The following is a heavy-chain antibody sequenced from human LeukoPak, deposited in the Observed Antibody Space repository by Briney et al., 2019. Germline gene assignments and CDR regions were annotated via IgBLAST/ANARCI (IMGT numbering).Heavy chain of an antibody. CDR2: IYYSGNT. V-gene: IGHV4-59*01. CDR1: GGSISSFY. D-gene: IGHD1-26*01. Sequence: SETLSLTCTVSGGSISSFYWSWIRQPPGKGLEWVGYIYYSGNTNYNPSLKNRVTISVDTSKNQFSLKLSSVTAADTAVYYCARGYSGSYGRFDYWGQGTLATVSS. CDR3: ARGYSGSYGRFDY. J-gene: IGHJ4*02.